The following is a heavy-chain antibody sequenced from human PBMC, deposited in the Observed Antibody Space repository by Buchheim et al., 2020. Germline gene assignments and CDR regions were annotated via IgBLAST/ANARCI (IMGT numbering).Heavy chain of an antibody. CDR1: GGSISGYY. Sequence: QVQLQESGPGLVKPSETLSLTCTVSGGSISGYYWSWIRQPPGKRLEWIGNIFSGGSTNYSPSLKSRVTISVDTSKNQFSLRMSSVTAADTAVYYCARDGGDCGGDCWSVPFDYWGQGTL. D-gene: IGHD2-21*02. J-gene: IGHJ4*02. V-gene: IGHV4-59*01. CDR3: ARDGGDCGGDCWSVPFDY. CDR2: IFSGGST.